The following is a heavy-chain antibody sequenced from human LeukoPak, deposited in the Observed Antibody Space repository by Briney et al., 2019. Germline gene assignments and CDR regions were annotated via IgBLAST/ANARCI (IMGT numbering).Heavy chain of an antibody. Sequence: GESLRLSCAASGCTFASYARSWIRQPPGKGLEGVGDIIGSVASTYYADSVKGWFTISRDNSKNTLYLQMNSLRADDTAVYYCAKGGYDYVEVGYFDYWGQGTLVTVSS. CDR3: AKGGYDYVEVGYFDY. J-gene: IGHJ4*02. V-gene: IGHV3-23*01. CDR2: IIGSVAST. D-gene: IGHD5-12*01. CDR1: GCTFASYA.